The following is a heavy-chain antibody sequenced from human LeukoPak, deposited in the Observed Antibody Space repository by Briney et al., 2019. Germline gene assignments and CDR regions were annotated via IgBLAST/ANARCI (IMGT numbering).Heavy chain of an antibody. Sequence: GGSLRLSCAASGFTLSSYARTWVRQAPGKGQEWVAVISYDGSNKYYADSVKGRFTISRDNSKNTLYLQMNSLRAEDTAVYYCARDPLTGYPRAIFDYWGQGTLVTVSS. CDR3: ARDPLTGYPRAIFDY. J-gene: IGHJ4*02. V-gene: IGHV3-30-3*01. CDR2: ISYDGSNK. D-gene: IGHD3-9*01. CDR1: GFTLSSYA.